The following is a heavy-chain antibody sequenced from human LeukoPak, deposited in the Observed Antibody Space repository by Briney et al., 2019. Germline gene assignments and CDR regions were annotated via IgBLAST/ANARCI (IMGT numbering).Heavy chain of an antibody. CDR1: GFPFSAYE. D-gene: IGHD3-9*01. V-gene: IGHV3-48*03. J-gene: IGHJ6*03. CDR3: ARGVRDILSGYYTDYYFYYMDV. Sequence: QPAGSLRLSCAASGFPFSAYEMNWVRQAPGKGLEWVSYISVSGDTIYYADSVKGRFTISRDNAKNSLYLQMNSLRAEDTAVYYCARGVRDILSGYYTDYYFYYMDVWGKGTTVTASS. CDR2: ISVSGDTI.